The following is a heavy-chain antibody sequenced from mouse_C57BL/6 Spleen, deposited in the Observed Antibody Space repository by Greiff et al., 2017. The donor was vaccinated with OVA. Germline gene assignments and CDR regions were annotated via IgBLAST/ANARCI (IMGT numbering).Heavy chain of an antibody. CDR1: GYSITSGYY. J-gene: IGHJ2*01. CDR2: ISYDGSN. D-gene: IGHD1-2*01. V-gene: IGHV3-6*01. Sequence: VQLKESGPGLVKPSQSLSLTCSVTGYSITSGYYWNWIRQFPGNKLEWMGYISYDGSNNYNPSLKNRISITRDTSKNQFFLKLNSVTTEDTATYYCARDLLRPFDYWGQGTTLTVSS. CDR3: ARDLLRPFDY.